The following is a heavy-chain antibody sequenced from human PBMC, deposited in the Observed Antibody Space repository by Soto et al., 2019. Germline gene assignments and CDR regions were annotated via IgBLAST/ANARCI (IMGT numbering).Heavy chain of an antibody. CDR1: GGSISSGGYY. V-gene: IGHV4-31*03. CDR2: IYYSGST. D-gene: IGHD3-10*01. J-gene: IGHJ5*02. Sequence: QVQLQESGPGLVKPSQTLSLTCTVSGGSISSGGYYWSWIRQHPGKGLEWIGYIYYSGSTYYNPSLKSRVTISVDTSKNQFSLKLSSVTAADTAVYYCARDRLSGITMVRGVRGSNWFDPWGQGTLVTVSS. CDR3: ARDRLSGITMVRGVRGSNWFDP.